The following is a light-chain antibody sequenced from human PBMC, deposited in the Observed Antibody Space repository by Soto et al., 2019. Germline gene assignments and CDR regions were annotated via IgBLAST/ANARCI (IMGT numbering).Light chain of an antibody. CDR1: SSDVGGYNY. Sequence: QSALTQPASVSGSPGQSITISCTGTSSDVGGYNYVSWYQQHPGKAPKLMIYEVNIRPSGVSNRFSGSKSGNTASLTSSGLQAEDEADYFCSSHTISSTLVLFGGGTKVTVL. CDR2: EVN. V-gene: IGLV2-14*01. CDR3: SSHTISSTLVL. J-gene: IGLJ2*01.